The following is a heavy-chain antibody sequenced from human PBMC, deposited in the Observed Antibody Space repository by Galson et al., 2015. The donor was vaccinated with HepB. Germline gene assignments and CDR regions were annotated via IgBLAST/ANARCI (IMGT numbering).Heavy chain of an antibody. CDR3: AREDSGSYLRY. CDR1: GFTFSSHW. Sequence: SLRLSCAASGFTFSSHWLSWVRQAAGKGLEWVANIKQDGSEKYYVDSIKGRFTISRDNAKNSLYLQLNSLRAEDTAVYYCAREDSGSYLRYWGQGTLVTVSS. J-gene: IGHJ4*02. D-gene: IGHD1-26*01. V-gene: IGHV3-7*01. CDR2: IKQDGSEK.